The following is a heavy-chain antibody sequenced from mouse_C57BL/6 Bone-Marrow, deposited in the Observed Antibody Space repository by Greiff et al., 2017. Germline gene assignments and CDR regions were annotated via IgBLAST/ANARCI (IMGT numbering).Heavy chain of an antibody. D-gene: IGHD2-5*01. CDR2: IDPENGDT. CDR3: TTDYSNFLYWYCDV. Sequence: EVKLMESGAELVRPGASVKLSCTASGFNIKDDYMPWVKQRPEQGLEWIGWIDPENGDTEYASKFQGKATITADTSSNTAYLQLSSLTSEDTAVYYCTTDYSNFLYWYCDVWGTGTTVTVSS. V-gene: IGHV14-4*01. J-gene: IGHJ1*03. CDR1: GFNIKDDY.